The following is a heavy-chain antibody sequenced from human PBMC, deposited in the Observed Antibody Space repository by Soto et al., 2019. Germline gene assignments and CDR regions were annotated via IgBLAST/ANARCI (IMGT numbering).Heavy chain of an antibody. D-gene: IGHD2-21*02. Sequence: GASVKVSCKASGYTFTGYYMHWVRQAPGQGLEWMGWINPNSGGTNYAQKFQGWVTMTRDTSISIAYMELSRLRSDDTAVYYCARAHCGGDCYSGVDYWGQGTLVTVS. CDR3: ARAHCGGDCYSGVDY. CDR1: GYTFTGYY. J-gene: IGHJ4*02. CDR2: INPNSGGT. V-gene: IGHV1-2*04.